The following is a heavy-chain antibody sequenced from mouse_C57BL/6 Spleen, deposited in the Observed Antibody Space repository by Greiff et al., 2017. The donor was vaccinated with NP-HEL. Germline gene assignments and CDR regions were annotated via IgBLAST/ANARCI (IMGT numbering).Heavy chain of an antibody. CDR2: ISSGSSTI. V-gene: IGHV5-17*01. CDR3: ARGYDYDGNYFDY. D-gene: IGHD2-4*01. J-gene: IGHJ2*01. Sequence: EVQLVESGGGLVKPGGSLKLSCAASGFTFSDYGMHWVRQAPEKGLEWVAYISSGSSTIYYADTVKGRFTISRDNAKNTLFLQMTSLRSEDTAMYYCARGYDYDGNYFDYWGQGTTLTVSS. CDR1: GFTFSDYG.